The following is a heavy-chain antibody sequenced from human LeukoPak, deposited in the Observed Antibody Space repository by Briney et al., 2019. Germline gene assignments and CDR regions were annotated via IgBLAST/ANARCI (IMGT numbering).Heavy chain of an antibody. CDR2: ISGSGGST. Sequence: GGSLRLSCAASGFTFSSYAVSWVRQAPGKGLEWVSAISGSGGSTYYADSVKGRFTISRDNSKNTLYLQMNSLRAEDTAVYYCAKGGYGGRRLNYYYGMDVWGQGTTVTVSS. D-gene: IGHD5-12*01. CDR3: AKGGYGGRRLNYYYGMDV. J-gene: IGHJ6*02. CDR1: GFTFSSYA. V-gene: IGHV3-23*01.